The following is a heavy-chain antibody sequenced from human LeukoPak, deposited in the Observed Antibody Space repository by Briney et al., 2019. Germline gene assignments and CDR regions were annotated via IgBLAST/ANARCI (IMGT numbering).Heavy chain of an antibody. CDR2: IYHSGST. CDR1: GYSISSGYY. CDR3: ARMTGSEDAFDI. Sequence: SETLSLTCTVSGYSISSGYYWGWIRQPPGKGLEWIGSIYHSGSTYYNPSLKSRVTISVDTSKNQFSLKLSSVTAADTAVYYCARMTGSEDAFDIWGQGTMVTVSS. J-gene: IGHJ3*02. D-gene: IGHD3-10*01. V-gene: IGHV4-38-2*02.